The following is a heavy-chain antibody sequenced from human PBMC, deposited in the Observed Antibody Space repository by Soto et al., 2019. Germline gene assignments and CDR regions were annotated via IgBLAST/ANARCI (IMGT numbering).Heavy chain of an antibody. V-gene: IGHV3-48*01. CDR3: AKEGSSSFKYMDV. D-gene: IGHD6-13*01. Sequence: GGSLRLSCAASGFTFSSYSMNWVRQAPGKGLEWVSYISSSSSTIYYADSVKGRFTISRDNAKNSLYLQMNSLRAEDTAVYYCAKEGSSSFKYMDVWGKGTTVTVS. CDR1: GFTFSSYS. CDR2: ISSSSSTI. J-gene: IGHJ6*03.